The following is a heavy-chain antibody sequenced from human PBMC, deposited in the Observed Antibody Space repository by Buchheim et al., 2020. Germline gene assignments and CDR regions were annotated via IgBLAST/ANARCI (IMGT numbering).Heavy chain of an antibody. V-gene: IGHV4-61*02. Sequence: QVQLQESGPGLVKPSQTLSLTCTVSGGSISSGSYYWSWIRQPAGKGLEWIGRIYTSGSTNYNPSLKSRVTISVDTSKNQLSLKLSSVTAADTAVYYCARDLCSGGSCYSLYWGQGTL. J-gene: IGHJ4*02. CDR1: GGSISSGSYY. CDR3: ARDLCSGGSCYSLY. D-gene: IGHD2-15*01. CDR2: IYTSGST.